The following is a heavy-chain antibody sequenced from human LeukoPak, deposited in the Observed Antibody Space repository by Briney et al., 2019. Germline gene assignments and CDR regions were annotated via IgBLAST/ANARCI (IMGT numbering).Heavy chain of an antibody. Sequence: KPSETLSLTCTVSGGSMSSSSYYWGWIRQPPGKGLEWIGTISYSGNTYYNPSLKSRVTMSVDTSKKQFSLKLSSVTAADTAVYYCGRRYNWDDGFDYWGQGTLVTVSS. V-gene: IGHV4-39*01. CDR2: ISYSGNT. J-gene: IGHJ4*02. D-gene: IGHD1-20*01. CDR1: GGSMSSSSYY. CDR3: GRRYNWDDGFDY.